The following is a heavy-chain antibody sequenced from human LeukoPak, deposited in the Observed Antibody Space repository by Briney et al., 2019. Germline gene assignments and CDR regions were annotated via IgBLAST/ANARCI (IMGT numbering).Heavy chain of an antibody. D-gene: IGHD3-22*01. Sequence: PSQNLSLTCTVSGGSISSGGYYWSWIRQHPGKGLECIGYIYYSGSTYYNPSLKSRVTMSVDTSKNQFSLKLSSVTAADTAVYYCARDHSSSGYYWFDPWGQGTLVTVSS. CDR1: GGSISSGGYY. CDR3: ARDHSSSGYYWFDP. J-gene: IGHJ5*02. CDR2: IYYSGST. V-gene: IGHV4-31*03.